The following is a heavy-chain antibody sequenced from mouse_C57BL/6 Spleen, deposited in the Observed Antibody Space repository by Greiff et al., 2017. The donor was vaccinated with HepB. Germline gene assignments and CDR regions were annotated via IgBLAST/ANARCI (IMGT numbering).Heavy chain of an antibody. CDR3: ARHGITTVVADYYAMDY. CDR1: GFSLTSYG. Sequence: VKLVESGPGLVAPSQSLSITCTVSGFSLTSYGVHWVRQPPGKGLEWLVVIWSDGSTTYNSALKSRLSISKDNSKSQVFLKMNSLQTDDTAMYYCARHGITTVVADYYAMDYWGQGTSVTVSS. J-gene: IGHJ4*01. V-gene: IGHV2-6-1*01. CDR2: IWSDGST. D-gene: IGHD1-1*01.